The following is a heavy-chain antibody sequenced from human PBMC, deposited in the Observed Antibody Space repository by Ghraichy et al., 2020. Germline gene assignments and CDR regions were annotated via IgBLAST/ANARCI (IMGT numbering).Heavy chain of an antibody. J-gene: IGHJ6*02. Sequence: SETLSLTCTVSGGSISSYYWSWIRQPPGKGLEWIGYIYYSGSTNYNPSLKSRVTISVDTSKNQFSLKLSSVTAADTAVYYCARLPGNYGIPHYYYYGMDVWGQGTTVTVSS. CDR1: GGSISSYY. V-gene: IGHV4-59*01. CDR2: IYYSGST. CDR3: ARLPGNYGIPHYYYYGMDV. D-gene: IGHD1-7*01.